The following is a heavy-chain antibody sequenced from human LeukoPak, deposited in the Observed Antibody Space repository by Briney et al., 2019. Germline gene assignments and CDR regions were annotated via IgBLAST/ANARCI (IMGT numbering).Heavy chain of an antibody. V-gene: IGHV4-38-2*02. CDR1: DYSISSGYY. D-gene: IGHD1-26*01. CDR2: IFQSGST. Sequence: SETLSLTCIVSDYSISSGYYWGWIRQPPGRGLEWIGSIFQSGSTYYNPSLRSRVNISLDTSKNQFFLKLSSVTAADTAIYYCARDRVGDTYYYEFWGQGTLVTVSS. CDR3: ARDRVGDTYYYEF. J-gene: IGHJ4*02.